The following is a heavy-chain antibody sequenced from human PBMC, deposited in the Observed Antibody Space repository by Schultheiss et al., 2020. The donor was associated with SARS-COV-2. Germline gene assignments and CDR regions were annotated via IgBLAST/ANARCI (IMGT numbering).Heavy chain of an antibody. D-gene: IGHD1-1*01. J-gene: IGHJ1*01. CDR3: ARAFGSAEAWNEYFQL. Sequence: GESLKISCEASGFTLTGYSMNWLRQAPGKGLEWVSGISSGSVHIYYTDSVMGRFTISRDNARNSLYPQMNSLRAEDTAVYFCARAFGSAEAWNEYFQLWGQGSLVTVSS. CDR2: ISSGSVHI. V-gene: IGHV3-21*04. CDR1: GFTLTGYS.